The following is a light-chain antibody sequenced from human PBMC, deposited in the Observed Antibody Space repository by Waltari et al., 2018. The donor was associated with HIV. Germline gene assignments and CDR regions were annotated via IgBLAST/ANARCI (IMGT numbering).Light chain of an antibody. CDR1: QSVSIY. V-gene: IGKV3-11*01. CDR3: QQRSRWPPAYT. CDR2: DAS. J-gene: IGKJ2*01. Sequence: IVLIQSPVTLTLYPGDRATLSCRASQSVSIYLAWYQQKPGQPPRLLIYDASNRATAIPARFSGSGSGTDFTLTISSLEPEDFAVYYCQQRSRWPPAYTFGQGTKLEIK.